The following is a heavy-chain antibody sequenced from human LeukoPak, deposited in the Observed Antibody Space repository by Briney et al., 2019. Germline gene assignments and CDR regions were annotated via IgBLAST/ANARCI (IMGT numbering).Heavy chain of an antibody. Sequence: GGSLRLSCETSGFLFSGFGMHWVRQSPGKGLEWIAFISYDGSKKYYGDSVKGRFTISRDSSKNTLYLQMNSLRAEDTAVYYCAKVVYYDSSGYYYYYYYMDVWGKGTTVTISS. J-gene: IGHJ6*03. V-gene: IGHV3-30*02. D-gene: IGHD3-22*01. CDR3: AKVVYYDSSGYYYYYYYMDV. CDR2: ISYDGSKK. CDR1: GFLFSGFG.